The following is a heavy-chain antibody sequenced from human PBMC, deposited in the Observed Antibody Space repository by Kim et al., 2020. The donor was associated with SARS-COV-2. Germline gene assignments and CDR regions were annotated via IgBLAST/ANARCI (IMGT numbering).Heavy chain of an antibody. D-gene: IGHD6-19*01. CDR2: INPNSGGT. CDR1: GYTFTGYY. CDR3: ARDTAGGSGWPGQALDY. J-gene: IGHJ4*02. V-gene: IGHV1-2*02. Sequence: ASVKVSCKASGYTFTGYYMHWVRQAPGQGLEWMGWINPNSGGTNYAQKFQGRVTMTRDTSISTAYMELSRLRSDDTAVYYCARDTAGGSGWPGQALDYWGQGTLVTVSS.